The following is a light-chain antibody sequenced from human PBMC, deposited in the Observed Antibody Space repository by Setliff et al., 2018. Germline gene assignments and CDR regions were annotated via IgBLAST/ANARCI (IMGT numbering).Light chain of an antibody. CDR1: SSDIGAYDY. V-gene: IGLV2-14*03. CDR2: DVS. CDR3: SSYSTRTSLDV. J-gene: IGLJ1*01. Sequence: QSALAQPASVSGSPGQSITISCTGSSSDIGAYDYVAWYQQHPGKAPKLMIYDVSHRPSGVSHRFSASKSGNTASLTISGLQVEDEADYYCSSYSTRTSLDVFGTGTKV.